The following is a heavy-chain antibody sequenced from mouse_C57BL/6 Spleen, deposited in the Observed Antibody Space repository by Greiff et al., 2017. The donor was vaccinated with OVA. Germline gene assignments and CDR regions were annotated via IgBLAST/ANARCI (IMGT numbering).Heavy chain of an antibody. Sequence: EVQLQESGPGLVKPSQSLSLTCSVTGYSITSGYYWNWIRQFPGNKLEWMGYISYDGSNNYNPSLKNRISITRDTSKNQFFLKLNSVTTEDTATYYCARDTTVAPFAYWGQGTLVTVSA. CDR2: ISYDGSN. V-gene: IGHV3-6*01. J-gene: IGHJ3*01. D-gene: IGHD1-1*01. CDR3: ARDTTVAPFAY. CDR1: GYSITSGYY.